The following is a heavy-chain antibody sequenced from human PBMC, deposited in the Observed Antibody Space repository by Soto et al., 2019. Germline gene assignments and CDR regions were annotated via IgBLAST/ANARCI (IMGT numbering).Heavy chain of an antibody. D-gene: IGHD3-3*01. CDR3: ARALRPDYDFWSGYYVLDY. Sequence: GASVKVSCKASGYTFTGYYMHWVRQAPGQGLEWMGWINPNSGGTNYAQKFQGWVTMTRDTSISTAYMELSRLRSDDTAVYYCARALRPDYDFWSGYYVLDYWGQGTLVTVSS. V-gene: IGHV1-2*04. J-gene: IGHJ4*02. CDR1: GYTFTGYY. CDR2: INPNSGGT.